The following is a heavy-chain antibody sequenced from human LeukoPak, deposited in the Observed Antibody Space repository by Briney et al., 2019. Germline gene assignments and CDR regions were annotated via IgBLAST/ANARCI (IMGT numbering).Heavy chain of an antibody. J-gene: IGHJ4*02. Sequence: ASVKVSCKASGYTFTTYTMHWVHQAPGQRLEWMGWINAGNGNTKYSQKFQGRVTITRDTSASTAYMELSSLRSEDTAMYYCARGKTYYDFWSGSAHTYYFDYWGQGTLVTVSS. CDR3: ARGKTYYDFWSGSAHTYYFDY. CDR2: INAGNGNT. CDR1: GYTFTTYT. V-gene: IGHV1-3*01. D-gene: IGHD3-3*01.